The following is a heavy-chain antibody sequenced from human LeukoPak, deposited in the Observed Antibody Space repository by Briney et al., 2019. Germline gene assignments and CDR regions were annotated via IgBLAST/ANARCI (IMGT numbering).Heavy chain of an antibody. Sequence: PGGSLRLSCAASGFTFSDYYMSWISQAPGKGLEWVSYISSSGSTIYYADSVKGRFTISRDNAKNSLYLQMNSLRAEDTAVYYCARHYDSSGYYLPLDYWGQGTLVTVSS. J-gene: IGHJ4*02. CDR2: ISSSGSTI. D-gene: IGHD3-22*01. CDR3: ARHYDSSGYYLPLDY. V-gene: IGHV3-11*04. CDR1: GFTFSDYY.